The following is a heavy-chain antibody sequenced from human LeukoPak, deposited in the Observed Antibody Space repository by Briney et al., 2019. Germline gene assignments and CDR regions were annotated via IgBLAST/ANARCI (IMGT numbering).Heavy chain of an antibody. CDR1: GFTFDDYA. V-gene: IGHV3-9*01. D-gene: IGHD6-13*01. CDR2: ISWNSGSI. CDR3: AKWSLVLSLYYFDY. J-gene: IGHJ4*02. Sequence: GGSLRLSCAASGFTFDDYAMHWVRQAPGKGLEWVSGISWNSGSIVYADSVKGRFTISRDKAKNSLYLQMNSLRADDTALYYCAKWSLVLSLYYFDYWGQRTLVTVST.